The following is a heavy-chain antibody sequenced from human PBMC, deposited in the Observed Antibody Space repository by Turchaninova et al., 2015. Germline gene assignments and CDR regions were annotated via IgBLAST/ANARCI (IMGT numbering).Heavy chain of an antibody. Sequence: QLQLQESGPGLVKPSETLSLTCTVSGGPISSSSYYWGWIRQPPGKGLEWIGIIYHSGTTYYNPSLKSRVTISVDRSKNRFSLKLNSVTAADTAVYYCAKQDGGPGAFDIWGRGTTVAVSP. V-gene: IGHV4-39*01. J-gene: IGHJ3*02. CDR2: IYHSGTT. CDR1: GGPISSSSYY. D-gene: IGHD3-16*01. CDR3: AKQDGGPGAFDI.